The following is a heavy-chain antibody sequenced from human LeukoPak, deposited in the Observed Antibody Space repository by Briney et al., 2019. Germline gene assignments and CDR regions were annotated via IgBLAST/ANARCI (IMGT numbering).Heavy chain of an antibody. Sequence: GGSLRLSCAASGFTFSSYWMHWVRQAPGKGLVWVSRINSDGSSTSYADSVKGRLTISRDSAKNTLYLQMNSLRAEDTAVYYCASEAGSYSSSFDYWGQGTLVTVSS. J-gene: IGHJ4*02. CDR2: INSDGSST. V-gene: IGHV3-74*01. CDR1: GFTFSSYW. CDR3: ASEAGSYSSSFDY. D-gene: IGHD3-10*01.